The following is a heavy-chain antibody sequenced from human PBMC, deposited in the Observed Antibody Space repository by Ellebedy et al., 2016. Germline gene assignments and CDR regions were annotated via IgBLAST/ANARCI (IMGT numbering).Heavy chain of an antibody. J-gene: IGHJ4*02. CDR3: TRDGSEWSRDS. D-gene: IGHD3-3*01. CDR1: GFTFSSYS. CDR2: ISSSSSYI. Sequence: GESLKISXAASGFTFSSYSMNWVRQAPGKGLEWVSSISSSSSYIYYADSVKGRFTISRDNAKNSLYLQMNSLRAEDTALYYCTRDGSEWSRDSWGQGTLVTVSS. V-gene: IGHV3-21*01.